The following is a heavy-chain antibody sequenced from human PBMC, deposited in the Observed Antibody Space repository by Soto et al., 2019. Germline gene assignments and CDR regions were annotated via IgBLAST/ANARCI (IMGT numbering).Heavy chain of an antibody. CDR1: GGSFSGYY. Sequence: SETLSLTCAVYGGSFSGYYWSWIRQPPGKGLEWIGEINHSGSTNYNPSLKSRVTISVDTSKNQFSLKLSSVTAADTAVYYCARRPGVSFKHYYYYYMDVWGKGTTVTVSS. D-gene: IGHD3-10*01. J-gene: IGHJ6*03. CDR2: INHSGST. V-gene: IGHV4-34*01. CDR3: ARRPGVSFKHYYYYYMDV.